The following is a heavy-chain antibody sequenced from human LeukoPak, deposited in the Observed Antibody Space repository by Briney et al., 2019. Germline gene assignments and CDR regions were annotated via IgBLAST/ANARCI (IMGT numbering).Heavy chain of an antibody. CDR3: ARQFRDSSGYYSYYFDY. Sequence: GESLKISCKGSGYRFTTYWIGWVRQMPGRGLEWMGVFYPGDSDTRYSPSFQGQVTISADKSISTAYLQWSSLKASDTAMYYCARQFRDSSGYYSYYFDYWGQGTLVTVSS. CDR1: GYRFTTYW. CDR2: FYPGDSDT. J-gene: IGHJ4*02. D-gene: IGHD3-22*01. V-gene: IGHV5-51*01.